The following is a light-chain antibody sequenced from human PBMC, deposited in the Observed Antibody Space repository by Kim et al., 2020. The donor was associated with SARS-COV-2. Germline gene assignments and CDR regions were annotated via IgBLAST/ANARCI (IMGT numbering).Light chain of an antibody. V-gene: IGKV3-15*01. Sequence: EVLLTQSPATLSVSPGDSATLSCRASQTILTNLAWYQQRPGQPPRLLMHGASIRATNVSARFSGSGSGTEFTLTINSLQSEDFAVYYCQQYNNWPPKYTFGQGTKLEIK. CDR2: GAS. CDR3: QQYNNWPPKYT. CDR1: QTILTN. J-gene: IGKJ2*01.